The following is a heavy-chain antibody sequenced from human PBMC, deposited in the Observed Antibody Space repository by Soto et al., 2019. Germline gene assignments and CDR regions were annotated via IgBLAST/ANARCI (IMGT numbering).Heavy chain of an antibody. CDR3: AQDITRFFAWPHYFRCLDG. CDR1: GYSFSNYG. Sequence: QAQLVEAGGGVVQPGRSLRLSCEASGYSFSNYGMHWVRQAPGKGLEWVAAISYDGITKYYSASLKGRFTISKDNSKNTLYLKMNGLRPEDTAVYYCAQDITRFFAWPHYFRCLDGWGQGTTVNVSS. CDR2: ISYDGITK. D-gene: IGHD3-3*01. V-gene: IGHV3-30*18. J-gene: IGHJ6*02.